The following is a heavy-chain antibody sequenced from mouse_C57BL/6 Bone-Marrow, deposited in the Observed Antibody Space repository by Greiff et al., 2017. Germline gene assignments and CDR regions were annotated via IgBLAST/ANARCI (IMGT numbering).Heavy chain of an antibody. V-gene: IGHV14-4*01. Sequence: EVQLQQSGAELVRPGASVKLSCTASGFNIKDDYMHWVKQRPEQGLEWIGWIDPENGDTAYASKFQGKATITADTSSNTAYLQLSSLPSEDTAVYYCTTWGDYGFDYWGQGTTLTVSS. CDR3: TTWGDYGFDY. CDR1: GFNIKDDY. CDR2: IDPENGDT. D-gene: IGHD2-4*01. J-gene: IGHJ2*01.